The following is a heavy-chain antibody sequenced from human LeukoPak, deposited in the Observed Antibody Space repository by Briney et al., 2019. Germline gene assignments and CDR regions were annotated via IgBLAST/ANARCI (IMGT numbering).Heavy chain of an antibody. J-gene: IGHJ5*02. D-gene: IGHD6-6*01. Sequence: PSEALSLTCTVSGGSISSYYWSWIRQPPGKGLEWIGYIYYSGSTNYNPSLESRVTISVDTSKNQFSLKLSSVTAADTAVYYCAREYSSSDNWFDPWGQGTLVTVSS. CDR1: GGSISSYY. V-gene: IGHV4-59*01. CDR2: IYYSGST. CDR3: AREYSSSDNWFDP.